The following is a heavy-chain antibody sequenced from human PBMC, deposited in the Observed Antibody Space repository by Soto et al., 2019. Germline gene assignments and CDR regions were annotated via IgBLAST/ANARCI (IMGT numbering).Heavy chain of an antibody. D-gene: IGHD2-15*01. J-gene: IGHJ4*02. CDR1: GFTLSSYA. V-gene: IGHV3-23*01. CDR3: ANSGAYCSGGSCYPIDY. CDR2: ISGSGGST. Sequence: EVQLLESGGGLVQPGGSLRLSCAASGFTLSSYAMSWVRQAPGKGLEWVSAISGSGGSTYYADSVKGRFTISRDNSKNTLYLQMNSLRAEDTAVYYCANSGAYCSGGSCYPIDYWGQGTLVTVSS.